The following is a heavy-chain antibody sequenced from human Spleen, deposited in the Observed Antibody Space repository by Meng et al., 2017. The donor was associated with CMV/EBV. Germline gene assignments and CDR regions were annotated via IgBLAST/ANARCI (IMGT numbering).Heavy chain of an antibody. D-gene: IGHD2-15*01. CDR2: ISAYNGNT. CDR3: ARGPIDSVSN. Sequence: ASVKVSCKASGYTFTTYGITWVRQAPGQGLEWMGWISAYNGNTGYAQKFQGRLTMTRDTSISTAYMELSSLRSDDTAVYYCARGPIDSVSNWGQGTLVTVSS. J-gene: IGHJ4*02. CDR1: GYTFTTYG. V-gene: IGHV1-18*01.